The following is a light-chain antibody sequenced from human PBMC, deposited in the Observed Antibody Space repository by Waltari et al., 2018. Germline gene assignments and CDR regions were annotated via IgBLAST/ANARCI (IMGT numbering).Light chain of an antibody. CDR2: GAS. V-gene: IGKV3-20*01. J-gene: IGKJ4*01. CDR3: QQYDRSPLT. CDR1: QTVGSGY. Sequence: EIVLTQSPGTLSLSPGERPTLSCRANQTVGSGYLAWYQQKPGQAPRLLIYGASSRATGIPGRFSGSGSGTDFTLTITRLEPEDFAVYFCQQYDRSPLTFGGGTKVDIK.